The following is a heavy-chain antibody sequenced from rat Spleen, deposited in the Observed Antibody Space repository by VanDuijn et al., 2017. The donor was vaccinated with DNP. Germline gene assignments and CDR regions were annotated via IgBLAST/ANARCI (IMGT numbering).Heavy chain of an antibody. CDR3: TRATEGLYWYFDF. D-gene: IGHD1-11*01. CDR1: GFSLTDYS. J-gene: IGHJ1*01. V-gene: IGHV2-19*01. Sequence: QVQLKESGPGMVQPSQTLSLTCTVSGFSLTDYSVHWVRQPPGKVLEWIAAISSGGSTYYNSALKSRLSISRDTSKSQVFLKMNSLQTEDTAIYYCTRATEGLYWYFDFWGPGTMVTVSS. CDR2: ISSGGST.